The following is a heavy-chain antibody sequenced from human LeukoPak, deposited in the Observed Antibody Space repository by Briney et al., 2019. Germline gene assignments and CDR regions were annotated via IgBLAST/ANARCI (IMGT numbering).Heavy chain of an antibody. CDR3: ARDPQGGDFWSGYYGD. D-gene: IGHD3-3*01. CDR2: IIPIFGTA. CDR1: GGTISSYA. V-gene: IGHV1-69*05. Sequence: SVKVSCKASGGTISSYAISWVRQAPGQGLEWMGGIIPIFGTANYAQKFQGRVTITTDESTSTAYMELSSLRSEDTAVYYCARDPQGGDFWSGYYGDWGQGTLVTVSS. J-gene: IGHJ4*02.